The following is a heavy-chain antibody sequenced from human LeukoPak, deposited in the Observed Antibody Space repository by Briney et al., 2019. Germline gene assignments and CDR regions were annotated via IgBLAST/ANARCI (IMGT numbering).Heavy chain of an antibody. CDR3: ARESRSYDSSGYGRTDYGMDV. CDR1: GYTSTSYG. CDR2: ISAYNGNT. J-gene: IGHJ6*02. V-gene: IGHV1-18*01. Sequence: ASVKVSCKASGYTSTSYGISWVRQAPGQGLEWMGWISAYNGNTNYAQKLQGRVTMTTDTSASTAYMELRSLRSDDTAVYYCARESRSYDSSGYGRTDYGMDVWGQGTTVTVSS. D-gene: IGHD3-22*01.